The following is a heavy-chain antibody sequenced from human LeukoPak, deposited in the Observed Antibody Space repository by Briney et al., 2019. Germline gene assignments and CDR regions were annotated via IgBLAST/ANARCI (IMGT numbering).Heavy chain of an antibody. CDR2: IYYSGST. CDR3: ARRRVVPAARYDY. CDR1: GGSISSYY. J-gene: IGHJ4*02. V-gene: IGHV4-59*08. D-gene: IGHD2-2*01. Sequence: SETLSLTCTVSGGSISSYYWSWIRQPPGKGLEWIGYIYYSGSTNYNPSLKSRVTISVDTAKNQFSLKLHSVTAAVTAVYYCARRRVVPAARYDYWGQGTLVTVSS.